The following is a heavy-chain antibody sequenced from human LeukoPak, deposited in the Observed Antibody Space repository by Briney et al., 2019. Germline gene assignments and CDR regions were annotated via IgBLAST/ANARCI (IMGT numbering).Heavy chain of an antibody. CDR3: ARARTDLLGYYGMDV. J-gene: IGHJ6*02. CDR1: GGTLISYA. Sequence: GASVKVSCKASGGTLISYAISWVRQAPGQGLEWMGGIIPIFGTANYAQKFQGRVTITADESTSTAYMELSSLRSEDTAVYYCARARTDLLGYYGMDVWGQGTTVTVSS. CDR2: IIPIFGTA. V-gene: IGHV1-69*13. D-gene: IGHD2-8*02.